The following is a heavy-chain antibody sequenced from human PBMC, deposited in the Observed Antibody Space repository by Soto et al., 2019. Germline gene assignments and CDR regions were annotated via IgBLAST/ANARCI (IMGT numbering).Heavy chain of an antibody. D-gene: IGHD6-19*01. J-gene: IGHJ5*02. Sequence: PEGSLRRSCSASGFTFSSYAMHWVRQAPGKGLEYVSAISSNGGSTYYADSVKGRFTISRDNSKNTLYLQMSSLRAEDTAVYYCVKDLGRRIAVNWFDHWRQGNLVPVCS. CDR1: GFTFSSYA. V-gene: IGHV3-64D*06. CDR3: VKDLGRRIAVNWFDH. CDR2: ISSNGGST.